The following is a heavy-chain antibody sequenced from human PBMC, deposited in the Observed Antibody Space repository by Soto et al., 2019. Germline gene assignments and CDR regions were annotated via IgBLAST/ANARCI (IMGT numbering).Heavy chain of an antibody. CDR3: ARVGLTRGVNFYGMGV. CDR2: MNYIGNT. J-gene: IGHJ6*02. CDR1: GGSMYSNY. V-gene: IGHV4-59*01. D-gene: IGHD2-2*03. Sequence: QVQLQESGPGLVKPSETLSLSCTVSGGSMYSNYRTWIRQPPGKGLEWIGHMNYIGNTNYNPSLKSRSNAPIDSSKCLFSLKRMFVIVAETAVKYCARVGLTRGVNFYGMGVLSQMATVIVSS.